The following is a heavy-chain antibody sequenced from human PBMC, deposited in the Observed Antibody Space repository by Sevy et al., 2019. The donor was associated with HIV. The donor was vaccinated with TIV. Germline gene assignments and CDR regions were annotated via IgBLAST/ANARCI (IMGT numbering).Heavy chain of an antibody. V-gene: IGHV4-39*02. Sequence: ETLSLTCTVSGGSFSTSYYWGWVRQPPGKGPEWIGCIHYSGSTYYNPSLKSRVSISVDTYKNSFSLKLSSVTAAAAAVCDCANMGRGYYFYFELWGQGTLVTVSS. CDR3: ANMGRGYYFYFEL. D-gene: IGHD3-3*01. J-gene: IGHJ4*02. CDR1: GGSFSTSYY. CDR2: IHYSGST.